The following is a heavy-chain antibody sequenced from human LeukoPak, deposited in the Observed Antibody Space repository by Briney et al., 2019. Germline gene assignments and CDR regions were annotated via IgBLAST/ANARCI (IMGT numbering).Heavy chain of an antibody. CDR2: INPSGGST. J-gene: IGHJ4*02. D-gene: IGHD5-24*01. CDR1: GYTFTSYY. CDR3: ARDRLSRDGYNDY. V-gene: IGHV1-46*01. Sequence: GESLKISCKGSGYTFTSYYMHWVRQAPGQGLEWMGIINPSGGSTSYAQKFQGRVTMTRDMSTSTVYMELSSLRSEDTAVYYCARDRLSRDGYNDYWGQGTLVTVSS.